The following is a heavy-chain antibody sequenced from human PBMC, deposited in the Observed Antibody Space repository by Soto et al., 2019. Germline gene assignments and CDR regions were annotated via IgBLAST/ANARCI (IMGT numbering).Heavy chain of an antibody. CDR1: GFSFGDSA. J-gene: IGHJ6*02. CDR3: AVTDLPFRPLTEPTENGMDV. CDR2: IVVVNGNT. D-gene: IGHD2-8*01. Sequence: ELVQSGPEAREPGTSVKVSCRASGFSFGDSAVQWVRQGRGQRLEWIGWIVVVNGNTNYAPRFEGRVTLTRDASTSTSHMELTSLSSDDTAVYLCAVTDLPFRPLTEPTENGMDVWGQGTTVTVSS. V-gene: IGHV1-58*01.